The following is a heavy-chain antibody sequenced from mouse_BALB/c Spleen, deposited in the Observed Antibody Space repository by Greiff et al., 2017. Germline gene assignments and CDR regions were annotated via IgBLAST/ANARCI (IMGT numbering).Heavy chain of an antibody. CDR2: IDPANGNT. Sequence: EVKLHQSGAELVKPGASVKLSCTASGFNIKDTYMHWVKQRPEQGLEWIGRIDPANGNTKYDPKFQGKATITADTSSNTAYLQLSSLTSEDTAVYYCALGFDYWGQGTTLTVSS. J-gene: IGHJ2*01. D-gene: IGHD2-14*01. V-gene: IGHV14-3*02. CDR1: GFNIKDTY. CDR3: ALGFDY.